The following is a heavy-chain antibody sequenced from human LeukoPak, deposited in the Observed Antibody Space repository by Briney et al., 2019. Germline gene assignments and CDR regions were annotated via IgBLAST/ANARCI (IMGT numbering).Heavy chain of an antibody. CDR3: ARGKYYYGSGSSNYDY. D-gene: IGHD3-10*01. CDR2: ISAYNGNT. Sequence: GASVKVSCKASGYTFTSYGISWVRQAPGQGLEWMGWISAYNGNTNYAQKLQGRVTMTTDTSTSTAYMELRSLRSDDTAVCYCARGKYYYGSGSSNYDYWGQGTLVTVSS. J-gene: IGHJ4*02. CDR1: GYTFTSYG. V-gene: IGHV1-18*01.